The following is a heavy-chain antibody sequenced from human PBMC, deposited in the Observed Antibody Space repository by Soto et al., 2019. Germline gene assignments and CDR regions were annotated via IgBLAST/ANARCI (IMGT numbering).Heavy chain of an antibody. CDR2: ISPPGGET. J-gene: IGHJ4*02. D-gene: IGHD2-15*01. V-gene: IGHV3-23*01. CDR3: ASRRDIPAYDY. Sequence: EVQLLESGGGLVQPGGSLKLSCAASGFTFSTYAMSWVRQAPGKGLEWGSAISPPGGETYHADSVKARFTISRDNFKNTLYLQMNSLRAEDTDVYYCASRRDIPAYDYWGQGTLVTVSS. CDR1: GFTFSTYA.